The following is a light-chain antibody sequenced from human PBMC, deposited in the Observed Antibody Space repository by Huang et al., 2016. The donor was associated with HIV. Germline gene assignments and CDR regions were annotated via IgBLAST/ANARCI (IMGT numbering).Light chain of an antibody. CDR2: KAS. CDR1: QGISRW. Sequence: DIQMTQSPSTLSASVGDRVTITCRASQGISRWLAWYQQKPGKAPKVLIYKASTLHSGGPSRFGGSGSGTEFTLTISSLQPDDFATYYCQQYNHYSTFGQGTKLEIK. J-gene: IGKJ2*01. V-gene: IGKV1-5*03. CDR3: QQYNHYST.